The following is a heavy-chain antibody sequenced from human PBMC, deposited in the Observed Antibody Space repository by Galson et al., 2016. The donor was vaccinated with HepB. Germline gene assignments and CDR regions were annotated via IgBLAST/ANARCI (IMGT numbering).Heavy chain of an antibody. D-gene: IGHD1-1*01. Sequence: SLRLSCAASGFTVSSNYMNWVRQPPGKGLEWVSFIHSGGGAYYTHSVQGRFTISTDNSKNTLYLQMNSLRAEDTAIYYCARGGPHNNYFDYWGQGTLVTVS. CDR3: ARGGPHNNYFDY. CDR1: GFTVSSNY. CDR2: IHSGGGA. V-gene: IGHV3-53*01. J-gene: IGHJ4*02.